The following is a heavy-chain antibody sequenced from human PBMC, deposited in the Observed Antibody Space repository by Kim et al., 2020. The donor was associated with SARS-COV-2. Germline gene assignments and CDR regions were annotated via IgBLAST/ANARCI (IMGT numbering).Heavy chain of an antibody. Sequence: ASVKVSCKASGYTFTSYDINWVRQATGQGIEWMGWMNPNSGNTGYAQKFQGRVTMTRNTSISTAYMELSSLRSEDTAVYYCARAGFRVTMVRGVISMFDYWGQGTLVTVSS. CDR3: ARAGFRVTMVRGVISMFDY. V-gene: IGHV1-8*01. CDR2: MNPNSGNT. CDR1: GYTFTSYD. J-gene: IGHJ4*02. D-gene: IGHD3-10*01.